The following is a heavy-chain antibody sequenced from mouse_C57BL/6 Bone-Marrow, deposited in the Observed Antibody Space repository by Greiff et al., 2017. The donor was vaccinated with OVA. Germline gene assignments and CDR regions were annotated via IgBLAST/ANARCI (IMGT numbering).Heavy chain of an antibody. V-gene: IGHV1-54*01. CDR3: AIELMTHCYGSSYVGFAY. Sequence: VQLQQSGAELVRPGTSVKVSCKASGYAFTNYLIEWVKQRPGQGLEWIGVINPGSGGTNYNEKLKGKATLTADKSTSTAYMQLSSLTSEDSAVYFCAIELMTHCYGSSYVGFAYWGQGTLVTVSA. D-gene: IGHD1-1*01. CDR1: GYAFTNYL. CDR2: INPGSGGT. J-gene: IGHJ3*01.